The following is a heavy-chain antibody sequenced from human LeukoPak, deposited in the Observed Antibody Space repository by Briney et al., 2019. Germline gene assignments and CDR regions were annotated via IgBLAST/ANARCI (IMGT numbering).Heavy chain of an antibody. Sequence: SETLSLTCAVYGGSFSGYYWSWIRQPPGKGLEWIGEINHSGSTNYNPSLKSRVTISVDTSKNQFSLKLSSVTAADTAVYYCARGPTLADYWGQGTLVTVSS. CDR1: GGSFSGYY. D-gene: IGHD2-15*01. V-gene: IGHV4-34*01. CDR3: ARGPTLADY. J-gene: IGHJ4*02. CDR2: INHSGST.